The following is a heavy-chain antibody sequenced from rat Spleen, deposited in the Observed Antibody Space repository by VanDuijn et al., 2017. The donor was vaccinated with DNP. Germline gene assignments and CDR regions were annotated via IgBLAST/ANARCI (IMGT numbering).Heavy chain of an antibody. J-gene: IGHJ3*01. Sequence: EVQLVESGGGVVQPGKSLKLSCAASGFSFSDSAMAWVRQSPKMGLEWVATIIYDGSHTFYRDSVQGRFIISRDNAKSILYQQMDSLRSEDTATYYCATHLGAPFAYWGQGTLVTVSS. CDR1: GFSFSDSA. V-gene: IGHV5S10*01. CDR3: ATHLGAPFAY. CDR2: IIYDGSHT. D-gene: IGHD5-1*01.